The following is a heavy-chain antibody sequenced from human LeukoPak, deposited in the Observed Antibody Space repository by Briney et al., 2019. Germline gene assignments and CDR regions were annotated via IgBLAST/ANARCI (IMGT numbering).Heavy chain of an antibody. CDR3: ARGRYYGSGSYVPRYYFDY. J-gene: IGHJ4*02. D-gene: IGHD3-10*01. V-gene: IGHV4-34*01. Sequence: SETLSLTCAVYGGSFSGYYWSWIRQPPGKGLEWIGEINHSGSTNYNPSLKSRVTISVDTSKNQFSLKLSSVTAADTAVHYCARGRYYGSGSYVPRYYFDYWGQGTLVTVSS. CDR2: INHSGST. CDR1: GGSFSGYY.